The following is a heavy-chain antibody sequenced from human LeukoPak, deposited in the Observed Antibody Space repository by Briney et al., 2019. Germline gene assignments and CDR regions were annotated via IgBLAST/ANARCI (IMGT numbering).Heavy chain of an antibody. D-gene: IGHD3-3*01. J-gene: IGHJ3*02. Sequence: ASVKVSCKASGYTFTSYYIHWVRQAPGRGLEWMGIINPTGGSTIYAQRFQGRVTMTRDKSTSSVYMDLSTLTSEDTAVYYCARAEWSLGGHDAFDIWGQGTMVTVSS. CDR2: INPTGGST. CDR3: ARAEWSLGGHDAFDI. CDR1: GYTFTSYY. V-gene: IGHV1-46*01.